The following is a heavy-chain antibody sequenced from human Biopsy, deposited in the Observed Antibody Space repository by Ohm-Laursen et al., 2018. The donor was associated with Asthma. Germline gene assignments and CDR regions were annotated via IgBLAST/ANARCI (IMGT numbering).Heavy chain of an antibody. CDR2: IYYSGST. CDR1: GGSISSSSYY. Sequence: SDTLSLTCTVSGGSISSSSYYWGWIRRPPGKGLEFIGTIYYSGSTYYNPSLKSRVTLSVDASKNQFSLKLTPVTAADTAVYYCVSPPGYWGQGTRVTVSS. CDR3: VSPPGY. J-gene: IGHJ4*02. V-gene: IGHV4-39*01.